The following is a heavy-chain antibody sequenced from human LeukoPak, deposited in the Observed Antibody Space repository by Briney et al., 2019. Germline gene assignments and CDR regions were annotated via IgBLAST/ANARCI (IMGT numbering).Heavy chain of an antibody. D-gene: IGHD1-26*01. CDR2: INSDGSST. V-gene: IGHV3-74*01. CDR3: AKEGSSRRWELLIMRNWFDP. J-gene: IGHJ5*02. Sequence: GGSLRLSCAASGFTFSSYWMHWVRQAPGKGLVWVSRINSDGSSTSYADSVKGRFTISRDNSKNTLYLQMNSLRAEDTAVYYCAKEGSSRRWELLIMRNWFDPWGQGTLVTVSS. CDR1: GFTFSSYW.